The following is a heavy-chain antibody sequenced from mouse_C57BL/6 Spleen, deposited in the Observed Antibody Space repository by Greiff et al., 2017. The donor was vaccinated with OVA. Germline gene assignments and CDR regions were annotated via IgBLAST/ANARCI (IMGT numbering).Heavy chain of an antibody. D-gene: IGHD4-1*02. CDR2: IYPGDGDT. J-gene: IGHJ2*01. Sequence: VKLMESGAELVKPGASVKISCKASGYAFSSYWMNWVKQRPGKGLEWIGQIYPGDGDTTYNGKFKGKATLTADKSSSTAYMQLSSLTSEDSAVYFCARERQLFFDYWGQGTTLTVSS. V-gene: IGHV1-80*01. CDR1: GYAFSSYW. CDR3: ARERQLFFDY.